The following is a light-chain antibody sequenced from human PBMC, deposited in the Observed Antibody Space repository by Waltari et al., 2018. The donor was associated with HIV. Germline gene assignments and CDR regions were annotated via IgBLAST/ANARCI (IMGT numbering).Light chain of an antibody. CDR2: DVS. CDR3: LTYVSDSGTWK. V-gene: IGLV2-23*02. CDR1: NIDVGNYNL. J-gene: IGLJ3*02. Sequence: QSALTQPASVSGNLGQSVTITCTGPNIDVGNYNLVSWYQQFPGKAPNLIIYDVSKRPSGVSSRFSGSKSGYWASLTISGLLTEDESYYYCLTYVSDSGTWKFGGGTYLTV.